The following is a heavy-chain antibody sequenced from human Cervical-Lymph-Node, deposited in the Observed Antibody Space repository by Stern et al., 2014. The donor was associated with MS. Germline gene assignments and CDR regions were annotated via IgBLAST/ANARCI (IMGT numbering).Heavy chain of an antibody. D-gene: IGHD3-10*01. CDR2: NRPILATT. CDR1: GGSFRHNA. V-gene: IGHV1-69*01. J-gene: IGHJ4*02. Sequence: VQLVQSGAEVKKPGSSVTVTCRASGGSFRHNAIAWVRQAPGQGLEWMGANRPILATTDFARRFQGRLAIKADDSADVVYMELNSLTSEDTAMYYCARDRSLGVTPFFDYWGQGTLVTVSS. CDR3: ARDRSLGVTPFFDY.